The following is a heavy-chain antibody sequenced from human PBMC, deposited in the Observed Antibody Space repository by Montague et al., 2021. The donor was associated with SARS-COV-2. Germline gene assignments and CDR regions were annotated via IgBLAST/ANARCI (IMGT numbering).Heavy chain of an antibody. J-gene: IGHJ6*02. V-gene: IGHV3-23*03. CDR3: AKDQDNWFGESGLRGSGMDV. D-gene: IGHD3-10*01. Sequence: SLRLSCAASGFTFSDYAMTWVRQAPGKGLEWVSIIFIGDSTTYSADPVKGRFTISRDNFKNTLYLQMNRLRAEDTAVYYCAKDQDNWFGESGLRGSGMDVWGQGTTVTVSS. CDR2: IFIGDSTT. CDR1: GFTFSDYA.